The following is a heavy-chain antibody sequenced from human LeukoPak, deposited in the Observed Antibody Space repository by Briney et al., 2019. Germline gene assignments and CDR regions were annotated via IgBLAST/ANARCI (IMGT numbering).Heavy chain of an antibody. CDR1: GGSISSGGYY. D-gene: IGHD6-13*01. J-gene: IGHJ4*02. Sequence: SETLSLTCTVSGGSISSGGYYWSWIRQPPGKGLEWIGEINHSGSTNYNPSLKSRVTISVDTSKNQFSLKLSSVTAADTAVYYCVFSGGSWYWAFDYWGQGTLVTVSS. CDR3: VFSGGSWYWAFDY. V-gene: IGHV4-39*07. CDR2: INHSGST.